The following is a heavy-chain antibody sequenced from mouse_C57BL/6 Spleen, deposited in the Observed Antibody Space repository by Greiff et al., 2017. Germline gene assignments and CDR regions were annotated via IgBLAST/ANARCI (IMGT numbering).Heavy chain of an antibody. CDR2: IRNKANGYTT. D-gene: IGHD4-1*01. Sequence: EVKLMESGGGLVQPGGSLSLSCAASGFTFTDYYMSWVRQPPGKALEWLGFIRNKANGYTTEYSASVKGRFTISRDNSQSILYLQMNALRAEDSATYYCARYIFSGTGAMDCWGQRTSVTVSS. J-gene: IGHJ4*01. CDR3: ARYIFSGTGAMDC. CDR1: GFTFTDYY. V-gene: IGHV7-3*01.